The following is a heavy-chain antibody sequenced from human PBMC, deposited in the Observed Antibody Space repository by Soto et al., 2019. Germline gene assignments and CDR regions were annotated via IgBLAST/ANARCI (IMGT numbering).Heavy chain of an antibody. J-gene: IGHJ4*02. CDR2: ISSSSSTI. CDR3: ARDLLYYDFWSGYYGVDY. Sequence: EVQLVESGGGLVQPGGSLRLSCAASGFTFSSYSMNWVRQAPGKGLEWVSYISSSSSTIYYAVSVKGRFTISRDNAKNSLYLQMNSLRAEDTAVYYCARDLLYYDFWSGYYGVDYWGQGTLVTVSS. V-gene: IGHV3-48*01. D-gene: IGHD3-3*01. CDR1: GFTFSSYS.